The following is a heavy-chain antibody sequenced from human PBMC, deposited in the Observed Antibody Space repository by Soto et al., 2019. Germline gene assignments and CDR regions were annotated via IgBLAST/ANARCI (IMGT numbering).Heavy chain of an antibody. J-gene: IGHJ3*02. Sequence: ASETLSLTCTVSGGSISSYYWSWIRQPPGKGLEWIGYIYYSGSTNYNPSLKSRVTISVDTSKNQFSLKLSSVTAADTAVYYCARGVATIRPSDAFDIWGQGTMVTVSS. V-gene: IGHV4-59*01. CDR3: ARGVATIRPSDAFDI. D-gene: IGHD5-12*01. CDR1: GGSISSYY. CDR2: IYYSGST.